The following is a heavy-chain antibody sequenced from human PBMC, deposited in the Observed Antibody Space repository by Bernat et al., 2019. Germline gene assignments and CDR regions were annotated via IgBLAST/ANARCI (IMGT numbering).Heavy chain of an antibody. CDR2: IWYDGSNK. V-gene: IGHV3-33*01. Sequence: VQLVESGGGLVKPGGSLRLSCAASGFTFSSYGMHWVRQAPGKGLEWVAVIWYDGSNKYYADSVKGRFTISRDNSKNTLYLQMNSLRAEDTAVYYCARGEYGDYGKSMDYWGQGTLVTVSS. CDR1: GFTFSSYG. D-gene: IGHD4-17*01. J-gene: IGHJ4*02. CDR3: ARGEYGDYGKSMDY.